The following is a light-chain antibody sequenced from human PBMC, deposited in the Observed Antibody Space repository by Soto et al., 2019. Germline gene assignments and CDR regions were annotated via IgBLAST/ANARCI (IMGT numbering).Light chain of an antibody. CDR2: EVT. CDR3: TSYTSSSTWV. CDR1: SSDVGGYNY. Sequence: QSALTQPASVSGSPGQSITISCTGSSSDVGGYNYVSWFQQHPGKGPKLMIYEVTNRPSGVSDRFSGSKSGNTASLTISGLQAEDEADYYCTSYTSSSTWVFGRGTKLTVL. V-gene: IGLV2-14*01. J-gene: IGLJ3*02.